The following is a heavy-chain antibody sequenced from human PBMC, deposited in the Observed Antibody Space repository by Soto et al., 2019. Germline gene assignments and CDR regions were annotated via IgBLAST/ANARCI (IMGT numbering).Heavy chain of an antibody. CDR2: IFPGDSDT. D-gene: IGHD3-16*01. J-gene: IGHJ4*02. CDR1: GYTFTSHW. V-gene: IGHV5-51*01. CDR3: VRHGAYFDY. Sequence: GESLKISCKGSGYTFTSHWIGWVRQMPGKGLEWMGIIFPGDSDTRYSPSFQGQVTISADKSINTAYLQWSSLKASDTAMYFCVRHGAYFDYWGQGTLVTVYS.